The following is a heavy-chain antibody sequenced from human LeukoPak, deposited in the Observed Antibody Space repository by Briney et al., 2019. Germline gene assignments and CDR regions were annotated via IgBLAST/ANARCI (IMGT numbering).Heavy chain of an antibody. CDR2: IYHSGST. J-gene: IGHJ4*02. D-gene: IGHD2-8*01. V-gene: IGHV4-38-2*02. CDR1: GGSISSYY. Sequence: SETLSLTCTVSGGSISSYYWGWIRQPPGKGLEWIGSIYHSGSTYYNPSLKSRVTISVDTSKNQFSLKLSSVTAADTAVYYCARAYPIVLMVSSFDYWGQGTLVTVSS. CDR3: ARAYPIVLMVSSFDY.